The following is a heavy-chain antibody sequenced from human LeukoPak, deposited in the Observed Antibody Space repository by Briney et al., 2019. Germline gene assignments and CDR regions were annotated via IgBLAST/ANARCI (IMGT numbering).Heavy chain of an antibody. CDR1: GGSISSGGYY. CDR2: IYHSGST. Sequence: PSETLSLTCTVSGGSISSGGYYWSWIRQHPGKGLEWIGYIYHSGSTNYNPSLKSRVTISVDTSKNQFSLKLSSVTAADTAVYYCARGHRHLGGDGYGYQNPRYYFDYWGQGTLVTVSS. CDR3: ARGHRHLGGDGYGYQNPRYYFDY. D-gene: IGHD2-21*02. J-gene: IGHJ4*02. V-gene: IGHV4-31*03.